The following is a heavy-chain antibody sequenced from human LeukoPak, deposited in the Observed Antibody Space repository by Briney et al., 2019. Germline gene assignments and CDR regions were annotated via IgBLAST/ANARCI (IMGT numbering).Heavy chain of an antibody. CDR2: ISDYNGNT. J-gene: IGHJ6*02. CDR3: ASYYYDSSGYGKYYYYGMDV. CDR1: GYTFTSYG. D-gene: IGHD3-22*01. Sequence: ASVKVSCKASGYTFTSYGISWVRQAPGQGLEWMGWISDYNGNTNYAQKLQGRVTMTTDTSTSTAYMELRSLRSDDTAVYYCASYYYDSSGYGKYYYYGMDVWGQGTTVIVSS. V-gene: IGHV1-18*01.